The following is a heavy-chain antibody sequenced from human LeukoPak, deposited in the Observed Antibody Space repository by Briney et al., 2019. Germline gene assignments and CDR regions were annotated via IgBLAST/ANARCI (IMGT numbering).Heavy chain of an antibody. CDR2: IYSGGST. CDR3: ARERTAMVTGFDY. D-gene: IGHD5-18*01. J-gene: IGHJ4*02. V-gene: IGHV3-66*01. Sequence: GGSLRLSCAASGFTVSSNYMSRVRQAPGKGLEWVSVIYSGGSTYYADSVKGRFTISRDNSKNTLYLQMNSLRAEDTAVYYCARERTAMVTGFDYWGQGTLVTVSS. CDR1: GFTVSSNY.